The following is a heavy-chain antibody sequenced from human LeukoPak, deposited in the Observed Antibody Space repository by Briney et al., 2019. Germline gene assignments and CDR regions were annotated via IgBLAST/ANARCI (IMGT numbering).Heavy chain of an antibody. CDR2: IYYSGST. V-gene: IGHV4-39*07. Sequence: SETLSLTCTVSGGSISSSSYYWVWIRQPPGKGLEWIGSIYYSGSTYYNPSLKSRVTMSVDTSKNQFSLKLTSVTAADSAMYYCARDRQQLVRGDYFDYWGQGTLVTVSS. CDR3: ARDRQQLVRGDYFDY. CDR1: GGSISSSSYY. D-gene: IGHD6-13*01. J-gene: IGHJ4*02.